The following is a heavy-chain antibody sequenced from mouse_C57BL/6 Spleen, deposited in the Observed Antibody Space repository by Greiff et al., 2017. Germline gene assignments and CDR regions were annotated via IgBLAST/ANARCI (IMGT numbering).Heavy chain of an antibody. V-gene: IGHV1-69*01. CDR3: ARGGRGAMDY. Sequence: VQLQQPGAELVMPGASVKLSCTASGYTFTSYWMHWVKQRPGQGLEWIGEIDPSDSYTNYNQKFKGKSTLTVDKSSSTAYMQPSSLTAEDSAVYYCARGGRGAMDYWGQGTSVTVAS. D-gene: IGHD3-3*01. J-gene: IGHJ4*01. CDR2: IDPSDSYT. CDR1: GYTFTSYW.